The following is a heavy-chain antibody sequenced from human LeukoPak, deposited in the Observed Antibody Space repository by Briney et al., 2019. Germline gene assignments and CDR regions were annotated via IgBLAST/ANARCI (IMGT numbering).Heavy chain of an antibody. CDR2: IYYTGST. CDR1: SGSISDNNYF. Sequence: SETLSLTCTVSSGSISDNNYFWGWIRQPPGTGLEWIGNIYYTGSTYYNVSLNSRVTISIDTSKNLFSLRLNSMTAADTAVYYCAKSGGYGLIDKWGQGTLVTVSS. V-gene: IGHV4-39*01. CDR3: AKSGGYGLIDK. J-gene: IGHJ4*02. D-gene: IGHD1-26*01.